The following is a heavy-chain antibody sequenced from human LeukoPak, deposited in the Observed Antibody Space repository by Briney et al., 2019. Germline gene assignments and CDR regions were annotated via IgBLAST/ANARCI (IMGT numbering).Heavy chain of an antibody. J-gene: IGHJ4*02. CDR1: GFTFSSYG. CDR3: ANSITVTASLDY. D-gene: IGHD4-17*01. CDR2: IRYDGSNK. V-gene: IGHV3-30*02. Sequence: GGSLRLSCAASGFTFSSYGMHWVRQAPGKGLEWVAFIRYDGSNKYYADSVKGRFTISRDNSKNTLYLQMNSLRAEDTAVYYCANSITVTASLDYWGQGTLVTVCS.